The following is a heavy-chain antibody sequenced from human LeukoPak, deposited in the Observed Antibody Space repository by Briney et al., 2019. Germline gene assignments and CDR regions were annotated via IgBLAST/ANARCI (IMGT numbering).Heavy chain of an antibody. V-gene: IGHV3-30*03. CDR3: ARVTWGDYGGYFDY. Sequence: SGGSLRLSCAASGFTFSSYGMHWVRQAPGKGLEWVAVISYDGSNKYYADSVKGRFTISRDNAKNSLYLQMNSLRAEDTAVYYCARVTWGDYGGYFDYWGQGTLVTVSS. D-gene: IGHD4-23*01. J-gene: IGHJ4*02. CDR2: ISYDGSNK. CDR1: GFTFSSYG.